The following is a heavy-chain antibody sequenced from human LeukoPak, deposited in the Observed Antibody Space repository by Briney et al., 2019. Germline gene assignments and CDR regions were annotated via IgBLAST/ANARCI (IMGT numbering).Heavy chain of an antibody. V-gene: IGHV3-30*02. J-gene: IGHJ4*02. Sequence: GGSLRLSCAASGFTFSSYAMHWVRQAPGKGLEWVAFIRYDGTNQYYADSVKGRVTISRDNSKNTLYLQMNSLRDEDTAVYYCAKEGSSYYFDYWGQGTLVSVSS. CDR3: AKEGSSYYFDY. D-gene: IGHD2-2*01. CDR1: GFTFSSYA. CDR2: IRYDGTNQ.